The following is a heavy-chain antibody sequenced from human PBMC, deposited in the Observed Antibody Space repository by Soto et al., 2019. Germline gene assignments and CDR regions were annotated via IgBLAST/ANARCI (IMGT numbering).Heavy chain of an antibody. CDR2: IKQDGSEK. J-gene: IGHJ3*02. V-gene: IGHV3-7*01. CDR3: ARDLIAVAGLKGDAFDI. D-gene: IGHD6-19*01. Sequence: GESLKISCAASGFTFSSYWMSWVRQAPGKGLEWVANIKQDGSEKYYVDSVKGRLTSFRENAKKSLYLQMNSRRAEDTAVYYCARDLIAVAGLKGDAFDIWGQGTMVTVSS. CDR1: GFTFSSYW.